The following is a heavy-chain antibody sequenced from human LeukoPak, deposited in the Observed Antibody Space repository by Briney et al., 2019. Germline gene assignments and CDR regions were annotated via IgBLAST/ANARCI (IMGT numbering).Heavy chain of an antibody. Sequence: ASVKVSCKASGYTFTGYYMHWVRQAPGQGLEWMGWINPNSGGTNYAQKFQGWVTMTRDTSISTAYMELSRLRSDDTAVYYCASWPGAWYGEDYWGQGTRVTVPS. CDR1: GYTFTGYY. D-gene: IGHD3-10*01. CDR2: INPNSGGT. V-gene: IGHV1-2*04. CDR3: ASWPGAWYGEDY. J-gene: IGHJ4*02.